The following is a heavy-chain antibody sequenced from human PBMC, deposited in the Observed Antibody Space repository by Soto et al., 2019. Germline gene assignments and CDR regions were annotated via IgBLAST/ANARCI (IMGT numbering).Heavy chain of an antibody. J-gene: IGHJ4*02. CDR2: IYYSGST. CDR1: GGSSSRYY. Sequence: SETLSLTCTVSGGSSSRYYWSWFRQPPGKGLEWIGYIYYSGSTNYNPSLKSRVTISVDTSKNQFSLKLSSVTAADTAVYYCATGLLGDSLYYFDYWGQGTLVTVSS. D-gene: IGHD2-21*02. V-gene: IGHV4-59*01. CDR3: ATGLLGDSLYYFDY.